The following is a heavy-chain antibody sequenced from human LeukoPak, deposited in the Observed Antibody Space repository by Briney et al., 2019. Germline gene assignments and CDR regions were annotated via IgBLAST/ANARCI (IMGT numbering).Heavy chain of an antibody. Sequence: PSETLSLTLSVSGRSDGSTSSVSRWIRQPPGKGLEWIGNVYRGGSTSYNPSFSSRVTISLDTSTSQFSLRLNSVTAADTAVYYCASGLHYDYWSCRYQSATSYFDYWGQGTLVTVSS. CDR3: ASGLHYDYWSCRYQSATSYFDY. CDR2: VYRGGST. CDR1: GRSDGSTSSV. J-gene: IGHJ4*02. D-gene: IGHD3-3*01. V-gene: IGHV4-39*01.